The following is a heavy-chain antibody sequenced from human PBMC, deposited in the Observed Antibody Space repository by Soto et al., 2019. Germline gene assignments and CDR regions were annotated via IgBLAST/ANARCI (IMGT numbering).Heavy chain of an antibody. D-gene: IGHD2-15*01. V-gene: IGHV3-7*01. J-gene: IGHJ4*02. CDR2: IKQDGSEK. CDR1: GFTFSSYW. CDR3: ARDVYCSGGSCEAFDY. Sequence: GWSLRLSCAASGFTFSSYWMSWVRQAPGKGLEWVANIKQDGSEKYYVDSVKGRFTISRDNAKNSLYLQMNSLRAEDTAVYYCARDVYCSGGSCEAFDYWGQGTLVTVSS.